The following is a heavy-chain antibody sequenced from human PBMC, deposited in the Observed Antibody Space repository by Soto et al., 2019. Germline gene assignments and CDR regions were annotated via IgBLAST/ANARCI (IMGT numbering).Heavy chain of an antibody. J-gene: IGHJ6*02. CDR3: ARQATLSSSSAPVRRLMDV. Sequence: GGSLGLSCAASGFTFSSYSMNWVRQAPGKGLEWVSSISSSSSYIYYADSVKGRFTISRDNAKNSLYLQMNSLRAEDTAVYYCARQATLSSSSAPVRRLMDVWGQGTTVTVS. CDR1: GFTFSSYS. D-gene: IGHD6-6*01. V-gene: IGHV3-21*01. CDR2: ISSSSSYI.